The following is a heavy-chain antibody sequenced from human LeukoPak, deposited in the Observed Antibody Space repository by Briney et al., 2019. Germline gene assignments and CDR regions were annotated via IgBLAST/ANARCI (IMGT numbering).Heavy chain of an antibody. D-gene: IGHD4-17*01. CDR3: ARHDYGDYEPDYYYGMDV. CDR2: IKQDGSEK. J-gene: IGHJ6*02. V-gene: IGHV3-7*01. Sequence: GGSLRLSCAASGFTFSSYWMSWARQAPGKGLEWVANIKQDGSEKYYVDSVKGRFTISRDNAKNSLYLQMNSLRAEDTAVYYCARHDYGDYEPDYYYGMDVWGQGTTVTVSS. CDR1: GFTFSSYW.